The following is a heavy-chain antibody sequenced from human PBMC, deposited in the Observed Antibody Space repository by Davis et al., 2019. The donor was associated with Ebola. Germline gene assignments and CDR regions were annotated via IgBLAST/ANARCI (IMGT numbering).Heavy chain of an antibody. CDR2: INDNGGTT. D-gene: IGHD3-3*01. CDR3: VKDRRWSYAFDI. J-gene: IGHJ3*02. CDR1: GFTFNNYA. V-gene: IGHV3-64D*06. Sequence: GESLKISCSASGFTFNNYAMHWVRQAPGRGLDFVSGINDNGGTTHYADSVKGRLTISRDDSRSTVYLQMSSLTVEDTALYYCVKDRRWSYAFDIWGQGTMVTVSS.